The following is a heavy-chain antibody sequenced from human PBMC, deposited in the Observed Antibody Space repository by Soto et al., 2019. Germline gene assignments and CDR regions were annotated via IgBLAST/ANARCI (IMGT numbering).Heavy chain of an antibody. V-gene: IGHV4-59*08. CDR1: GCSISGYY. J-gene: IGHJ4*02. CDR2: IYYRGNT. D-gene: IGHD6-19*01. Sequence: PSETLSLTCAVSGCSISGYYWSWIRQPPGKGLEWIGYIYYRGNTHYNPSLKSRVTISVDTSKNQFSLNLSSVTAADTAVYFCARLTPQWPYMDYWGQGTLVTVS. CDR3: ARLTPQWPYMDY.